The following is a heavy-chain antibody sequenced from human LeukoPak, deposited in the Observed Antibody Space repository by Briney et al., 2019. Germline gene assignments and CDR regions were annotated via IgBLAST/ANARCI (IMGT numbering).Heavy chain of an antibody. Sequence: SETLSLTCAVYGGSFSGYYWNWIRQPPGKGLEWIGEINHSGTTSYNPSLKSRVTISVDTSKNHFSLKLSSVTAADTAVYYCARGVGSIAADYFDYWGQGILVTVSS. J-gene: IGHJ4*02. D-gene: IGHD6-13*01. CDR1: GGSFSGYY. V-gene: IGHV4-34*01. CDR3: ARGVGSIAADYFDY. CDR2: INHSGTT.